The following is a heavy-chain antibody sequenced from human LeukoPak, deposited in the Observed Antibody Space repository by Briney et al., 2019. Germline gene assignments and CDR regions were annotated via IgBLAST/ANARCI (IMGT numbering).Heavy chain of an antibody. CDR3: ATGGYSSGWYQSGSVQKPYYFDY. CDR2: ISYDGSNK. Sequence: GGSLRLSCAASGFTFSSYAMHWVRQAPGKGLEWVAVISYDGSNKYYADSVKGRFTISRDNSKNTLYLQMNSLRAEDTAVYYCATGGYSSGWYQSGSVQKPYYFDYWGQGTLVTVSS. V-gene: IGHV3-30*04. J-gene: IGHJ4*02. CDR1: GFTFSSYA. D-gene: IGHD6-19*01.